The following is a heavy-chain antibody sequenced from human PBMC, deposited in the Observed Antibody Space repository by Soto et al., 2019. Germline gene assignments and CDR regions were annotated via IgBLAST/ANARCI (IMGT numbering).Heavy chain of an antibody. D-gene: IGHD3-10*01. CDR1: GGSISSGDHY. V-gene: IGHV4-31*01. Sequence: SETLSLTCTLSGGSISSGDHYLSWIRQHPGKALEWLGYIYYSGSTHYNPSLQSPITISMDTSKNQFSLKLSSVTAADTAIYYCARERYSYGSGSYPEFWGQGTLVTVSS. CDR3: ARERYSYGSGSYPEF. J-gene: IGHJ4*02. CDR2: IYYSGST.